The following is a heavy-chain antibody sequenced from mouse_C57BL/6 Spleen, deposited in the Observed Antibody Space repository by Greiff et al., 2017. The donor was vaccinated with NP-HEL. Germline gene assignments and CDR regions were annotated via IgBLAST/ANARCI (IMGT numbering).Heavy chain of an antibody. CDR1: GYTFTSYW. CDR3: AIDSSGYWVAY. V-gene: IGHV1-74*01. CDR2: IHPSDSDT. Sequence: QVQLQQPGAELVKPGASVKVSCKASGYTFTSYWMHWVKQRPGQGLEWIGRIHPSDSDTNYNQKFKGKATLTVDKSSSTAYMQLSSLASEDSAVYCCAIDSSGYWVAYWGQGTLVTVSA. D-gene: IGHD3-2*02. J-gene: IGHJ3*01.